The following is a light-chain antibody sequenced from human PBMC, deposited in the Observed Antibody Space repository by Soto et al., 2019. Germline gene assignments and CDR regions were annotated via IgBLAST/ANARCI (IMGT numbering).Light chain of an antibody. J-gene: IGKJ1*01. V-gene: IGKV1-39*01. CDR1: QYISTY. CDR2: VAS. Sequence: IQLTQSPSSLSASAGDSLTMPCRASQYISTYLNWYQQKKGKAPKLLIYVASTLQSGVPSRFSGGGFETDFTLAISSLQPEDFETYYCQQSYTTPPTFGQGTKVDI. CDR3: QQSYTTPPT.